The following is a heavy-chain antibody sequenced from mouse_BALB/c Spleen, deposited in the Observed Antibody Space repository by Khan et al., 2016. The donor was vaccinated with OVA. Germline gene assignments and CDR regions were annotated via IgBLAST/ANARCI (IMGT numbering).Heavy chain of an antibody. CDR3: VRELRLGGFAY. D-gene: IGHD1-2*01. V-gene: IGHV2-6-7*01. CDR2: IWGDGST. J-gene: IGHJ3*01. Sequence: QVQLKESGPGLVAPSQSLSITCTVSGFSLSDYGVNWIRQPPGKGLEWLGMIWGDGSTDYNSALKSRLSINKDDSKSQVFLKMNSLQTDDTAGYYCVRELRLGGFAYWGQGTLVTVSA. CDR1: GFSLSDYG.